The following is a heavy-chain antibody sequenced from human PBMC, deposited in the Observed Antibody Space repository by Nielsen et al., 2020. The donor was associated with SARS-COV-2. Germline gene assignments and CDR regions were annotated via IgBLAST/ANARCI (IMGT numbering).Heavy chain of an antibody. V-gene: IGHV3-49*03. CDR1: GFTFGDYA. CDR2: IRSKAYGGTT. Sequence: GESLKISCTASGFTFGDYAMSWFRQAPGKGLEWVGFIRSKAYGGTTEYAASVKGRFTISRDDSKSIAYLQMDSLKTEDTAVYYCTRGRIFGVVIDYWGQGTLVTVSS. D-gene: IGHD3-3*01. J-gene: IGHJ4*02. CDR3: TRGRIFGVVIDY.